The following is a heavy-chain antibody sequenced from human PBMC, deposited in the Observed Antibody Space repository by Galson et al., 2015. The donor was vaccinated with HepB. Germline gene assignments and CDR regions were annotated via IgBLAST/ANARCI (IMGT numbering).Heavy chain of an antibody. CDR3: AKDSDRSYGLDAFDF. CDR1: GFTFDDYA. J-gene: IGHJ3*01. D-gene: IGHD5-18*01. V-gene: IGHV3-9*01. Sequence: SLRLSCAASGFTFDDYAMHWVRQAPGKGLEWVASISWNSGSICYADSVKGRFTISRDNAKNSLYLQMNSLRAEDTALYYCAKDSDRSYGLDAFDFWGQGTIVTVSS. CDR2: ISWNSGSI.